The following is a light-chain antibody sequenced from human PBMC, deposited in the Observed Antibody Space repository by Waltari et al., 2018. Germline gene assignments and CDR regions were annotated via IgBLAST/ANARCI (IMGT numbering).Light chain of an antibody. Sequence: QLVLTQSPSASASLGASVKLTCTLSSGHISNVIAWLQQHPKKVPRSLMKVNSDGSHSKGDEIPYRFSGSSAWPERYLTISGLQSEDEADYYCQTGGHGTWVFGGGTKLTVL. CDR2: VNSDGSH. CDR1: SGHISNV. V-gene: IGLV4-69*01. CDR3: QTGGHGTWV. J-gene: IGLJ3*02.